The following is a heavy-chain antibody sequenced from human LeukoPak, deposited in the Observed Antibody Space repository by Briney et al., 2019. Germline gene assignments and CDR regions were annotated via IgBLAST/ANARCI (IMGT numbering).Heavy chain of an antibody. J-gene: IGHJ4*01. V-gene: IGHV4-4*08. CDR3: ATLVRYSDWLLPTHLAV. Sequence: SETLSLTCTVSGGSISSYYWSWIRLPPGKGLEWIGYLSKSGNTNYSPSLKSRVTIFGDTSKNQFFLKLSSVTATDTAIYYCATLVRYSDWLLPTHLAVWGQGTLVTVSS. D-gene: IGHD3-9*01. CDR2: LSKSGNT. CDR1: GGSISSYY.